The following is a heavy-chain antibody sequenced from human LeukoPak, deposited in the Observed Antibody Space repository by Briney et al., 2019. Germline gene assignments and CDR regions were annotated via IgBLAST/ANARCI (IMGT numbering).Heavy chain of an antibody. CDR1: GYTFTGYY. V-gene: IGHV1-2*06. Sequence: ASVKVSCKASGYTFTGYYMHWVRQAPGQGLEWMGRINPNSGGTNYAQKFQGRVTTTRDTSISTAYMELSRLGSDDTAVYYCARGWVYGSGSYYFDYWGQGTLVTVSS. D-gene: IGHD3-10*01. CDR3: ARGWVYGSGSYYFDY. CDR2: INPNSGGT. J-gene: IGHJ4*02.